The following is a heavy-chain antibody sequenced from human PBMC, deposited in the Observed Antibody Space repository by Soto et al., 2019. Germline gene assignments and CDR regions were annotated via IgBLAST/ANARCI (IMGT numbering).Heavy chain of an antibody. CDR2: IFHDGTA. J-gene: IGHJ4*02. CDR3: ARLVYDTRLNYMYFDF. Sequence: SETLSLTCAVSGVSISSGNWWTWVRQTPQRGLEYIGEIFHDGTANYYPSFERRVAISVDTSKNQFSLKLTSVTAADTAIYFCARLVYDTRLNYMYFDFWGQGAQVTVSS. CDR1: GVSISSGNW. V-gene: IGHV4-4*02. D-gene: IGHD2-8*01.